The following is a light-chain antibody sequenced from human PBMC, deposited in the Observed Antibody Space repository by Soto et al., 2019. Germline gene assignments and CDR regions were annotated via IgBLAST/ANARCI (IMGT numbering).Light chain of an antibody. CDR2: GAS. V-gene: IGKV3-15*01. CDR1: QSVSGN. J-gene: IGKJ4*01. Sequence: EIVMTQSPATLSVSPGERATISCSASQSVSGNLAWYQQKPGKAPRLLIYGASTRATGIPARFSGSGSGTEFTLTISSLQSEDFAVYYCQQYNNWPLTFGGGTKVEIK. CDR3: QQYNNWPLT.